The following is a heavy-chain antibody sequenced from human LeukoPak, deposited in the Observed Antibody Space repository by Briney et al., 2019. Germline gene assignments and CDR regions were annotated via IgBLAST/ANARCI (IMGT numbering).Heavy chain of an antibody. CDR1: GGSFTTYY. CDR2: IYHSGST. Sequence: PSDTLSLTCTVSGGSFTTYYWNWIRQPPGKGLEWIGYIYHSGSTNYDPSLKSRVTISVDTSKNQFSLKLSSVTAGDTAVYYCASGRQKLTPGGFQHWGQGTLVSVSS. V-gene: IGHV4-59*07. D-gene: IGHD6-13*01. J-gene: IGHJ1*01. CDR3: ASGRQKLTPGGFQH.